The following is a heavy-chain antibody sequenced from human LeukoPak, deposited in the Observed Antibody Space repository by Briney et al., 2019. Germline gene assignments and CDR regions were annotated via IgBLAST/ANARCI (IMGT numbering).Heavy chain of an antibody. CDR3: AIYYYDSSGSDAFDI. CDR2: ISAYNGNT. CDR1: GYTFTSYG. Sequence: ASVKVSCKASGYTFTSYGISWVRQAPGQGLEWMGWISAYNGNTNYAQKLQGRVTMTTDTSTSTAYMELRSLRSDDTAVYYCAIYYYDSSGSDAFDIWGQGTVVTASS. J-gene: IGHJ3*02. V-gene: IGHV1-18*01. D-gene: IGHD3-22*01.